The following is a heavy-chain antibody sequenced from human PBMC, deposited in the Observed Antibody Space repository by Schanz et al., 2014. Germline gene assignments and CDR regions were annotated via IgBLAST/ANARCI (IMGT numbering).Heavy chain of an antibody. J-gene: IGHJ4*02. Sequence: QVQLVQSGAEVKKPGASVKVSCQASGYTFTGYYMHWVRQAPGQGLEWMGQINPNSGATIYAQNFQGRVTMTRDTSISTAYMELSRLRSDDTAVYYCARGLVRYSAYWGQGTLVTVSS. CDR2: INPNSGAT. CDR1: GYTFTGYY. D-gene: IGHD2-8*02. V-gene: IGHV1-2*06. CDR3: ARGLVRYSAY.